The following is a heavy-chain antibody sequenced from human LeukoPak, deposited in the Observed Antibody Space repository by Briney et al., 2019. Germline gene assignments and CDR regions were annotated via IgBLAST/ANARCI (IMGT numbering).Heavy chain of an antibody. V-gene: IGHV1-18*01. CDR1: GYTFTSYG. D-gene: IGHD6-6*01. Sequence: ASVKVSCKASGYTFTSYGISWVRQAPGQGLEWMGWISAYNGNTNYAQKLQDRVTMTTDTSTSTAYMELRSLRSDDTAVYYCARDLPGYSSSSGRGYFDYWGQGTLVTVSS. J-gene: IGHJ4*02. CDR3: ARDLPGYSSSSGRGYFDY. CDR2: ISAYNGNT.